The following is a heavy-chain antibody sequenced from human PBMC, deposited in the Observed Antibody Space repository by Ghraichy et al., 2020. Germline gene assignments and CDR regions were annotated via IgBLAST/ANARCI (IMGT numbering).Heavy chain of an antibody. CDR2: IYYNGNT. Sequence: SETLSLTCTVSGGSISSYYWNWIRQPPGRGLEWIGYIYYNGNTNYNPSLKSRVTISKDTSNNQFSLRLSSVTAADTAVYYCARGLNSGHYYYYYYMEVWGKGTTVTVSS. CDR3: ARGLNSGHYYYYYYMEV. CDR1: GGSISSYY. J-gene: IGHJ6*03. D-gene: IGHD1-26*01. V-gene: IGHV4-59*01.